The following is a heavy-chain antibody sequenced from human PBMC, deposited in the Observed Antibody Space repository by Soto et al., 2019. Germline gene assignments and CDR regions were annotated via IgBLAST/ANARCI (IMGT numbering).Heavy chain of an antibody. D-gene: IGHD6-19*01. J-gene: IGHJ4*02. CDR1: GGSVNSPNW. CDR3: GRAISSGSQIDS. V-gene: IGHV4-4*02. Sequence: QVQLQQSGPGLVEPSGTLSLTCAVSGGSVNSPNWWNWVRQPPETGLEWIGAMHHSGSSNYNPSLKTPLSLSVDKSNNELSMNLNSVTAADTAIYDCGRAISSGSQIDSWGQGILVTVSS. CDR2: MHHSGSS.